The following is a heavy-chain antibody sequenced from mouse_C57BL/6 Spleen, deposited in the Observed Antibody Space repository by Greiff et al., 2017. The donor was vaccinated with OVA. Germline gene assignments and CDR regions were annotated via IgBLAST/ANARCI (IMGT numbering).Heavy chain of an antibody. D-gene: IGHD1-1*01. Sequence: QVTLKESGAELVRPGASVKLSCKASGYTFTDYYINWVKQRPGQGLEWIARIYPGSGNTYYNEKFKGKATLTAEKSSSTAYMQLSSLTSEDSAVYFCARAPYYGSSFYYFDYWGQGTTLTVSS. V-gene: IGHV1-76*01. J-gene: IGHJ2*01. CDR1: GYTFTDYY. CDR3: ARAPYYGSSFYYFDY. CDR2: IYPGSGNT.